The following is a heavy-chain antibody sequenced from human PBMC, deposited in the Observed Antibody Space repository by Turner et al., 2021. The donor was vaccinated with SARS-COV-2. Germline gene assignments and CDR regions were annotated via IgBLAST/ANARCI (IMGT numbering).Heavy chain of an antibody. D-gene: IGHD3-22*01. CDR1: GYTFSSAA. Sequence: EVQLLESGGGLVQPRGSLSLSFAASGYTFSSAAMSCVRQAPGKGLEGVSAISGRGGSTYYADSVKGRFTISRDNSKNTLYMQMNSLRAEDTAVYYCAKADRIMIVVVITLFDYWGQGTLVTVSS. CDR3: AKADRIMIVVVITLFDY. V-gene: IGHV3-23*01. J-gene: IGHJ4*02. CDR2: ISGRGGST.